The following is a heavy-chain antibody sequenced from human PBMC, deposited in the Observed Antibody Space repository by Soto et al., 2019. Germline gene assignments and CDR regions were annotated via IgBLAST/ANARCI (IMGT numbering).Heavy chain of an antibody. J-gene: IGHJ4*02. CDR3: VGGQYYFDS. Sequence: QVQLVESGGGVVQPGRSLRLSCAASGFPFSSYGMHWVREAPGKGLEWVAVISYDGSNKYYADSVKGRFTISRDNSASTLYLPMNSLRPEDTALYYCVGGQYYFDSRGQGTLVTVSP. CDR1: GFPFSSYG. CDR2: ISYDGSNK. D-gene: IGHD3-10*01. V-gene: IGHV3-30*03.